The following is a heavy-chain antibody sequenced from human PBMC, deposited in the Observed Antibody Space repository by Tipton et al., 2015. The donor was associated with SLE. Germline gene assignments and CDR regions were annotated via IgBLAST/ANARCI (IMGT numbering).Heavy chain of an antibody. CDR2: IYHNESP. D-gene: IGHD1-1*01. Sequence: TLSLTCTVSGGSINEYYWSWIRQAPGKGLEWIGYIYHNESPTYNPSLRRRVTMSIATSQNQFSLKLTSVTAADTAVYYCARRSDWNDYWGQGTLVTVSS. CDR3: ARRSDWNDY. V-gene: IGHV4-59*08. J-gene: IGHJ4*02. CDR1: GGSINEYY.